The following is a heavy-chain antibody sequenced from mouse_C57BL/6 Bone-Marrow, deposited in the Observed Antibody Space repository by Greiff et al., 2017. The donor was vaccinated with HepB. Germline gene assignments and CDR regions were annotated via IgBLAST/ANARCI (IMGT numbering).Heavy chain of an antibody. CDR1: GYTFTDYY. V-gene: IGHV1-26*01. Sequence: VQLQQSGPELVKPGASVKISCKASGYTFTDYYMNWVKQSHGKSLEWIGDINPNNGGTSYNQKFKGKATLTVDKSSSIAYMELRSLTSEDSAVYYCARHFWFAYWGQGTLVTVSA. CDR2: INPNNGGT. J-gene: IGHJ3*01. CDR3: ARHFWFAY.